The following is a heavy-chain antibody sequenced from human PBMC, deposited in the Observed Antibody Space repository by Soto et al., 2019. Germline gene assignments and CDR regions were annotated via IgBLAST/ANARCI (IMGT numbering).Heavy chain of an antibody. CDR1: GFNFATYS. J-gene: IGHJ4*02. CDR3: ARYTAVADPYYFDY. CDR2: ISDGVDRA. Sequence: GGSLRLSCAASGFNFATYSMSWVRQAPGKGLEWVAGISDGVDRAYYGDSVKGRFTISRDTSKNMLYLHMNSLRAEDTAIYYCARYTAVADPYYFDYWGQGTLVTVSS. V-gene: IGHV3-23*01. D-gene: IGHD6-19*01.